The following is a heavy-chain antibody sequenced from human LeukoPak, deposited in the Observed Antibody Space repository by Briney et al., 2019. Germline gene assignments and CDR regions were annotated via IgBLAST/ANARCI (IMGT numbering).Heavy chain of an antibody. CDR1: GYTFTAYY. D-gene: IGHD6-6*01. V-gene: IGHV1-2*02. Sequence: GASVKVSCKASGYTFTAYYMHWVRQAPGQGLEWMGWINPNSGGTNYAQNFQGRVTMTRDTSINTVYMELTRLTSDDTAIYYCAGHSSSSDGWFDPWGQGTLVTVSS. J-gene: IGHJ5*02. CDR2: INPNSGGT. CDR3: AGHSSSSDGWFDP.